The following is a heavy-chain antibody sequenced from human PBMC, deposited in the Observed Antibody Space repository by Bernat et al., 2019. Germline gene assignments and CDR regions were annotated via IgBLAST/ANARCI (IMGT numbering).Heavy chain of an antibody. CDR2: IRGKAYGGTT. CDR1: GFTFGDYA. J-gene: IGHJ4*02. V-gene: IGHV3-49*04. Sequence: EVQLVESGGGLVHPGRSLRLSCTASGFTFGDYAMSWVRQAPGKGLEWVGFIRGKAYGGTTQYAASVKGRFTISSDDSKSIAYLQMNSLKTEDTAVYYCIKGMGEAVTYYFDYWGQGTLVTVSS. CDR3: IKGMGEAVTYYFDY. D-gene: IGHD6-13*01.